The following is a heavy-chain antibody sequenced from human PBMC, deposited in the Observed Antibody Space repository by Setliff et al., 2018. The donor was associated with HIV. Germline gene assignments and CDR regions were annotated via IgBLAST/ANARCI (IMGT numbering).Heavy chain of an antibody. CDR1: GYSISSGYY. V-gene: IGHV4-38-2*02. Sequence: SETLSLTCTVSGYSISSGYYWGWIRQPPGKGLEWIGSIYHSGSTYYKPSLKSRVTISVDTSKNQFSLKLSSVTAADTAVYYCARGGASSKYLDPWGQGTLVTVSS. CDR3: ARGGASSKYLDP. D-gene: IGHD2-15*01. J-gene: IGHJ5*02. CDR2: IYHSGST.